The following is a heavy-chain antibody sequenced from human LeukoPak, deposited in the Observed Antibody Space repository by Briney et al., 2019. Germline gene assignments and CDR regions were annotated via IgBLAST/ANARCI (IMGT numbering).Heavy chain of an antibody. D-gene: IGHD6-13*01. Sequence: ASVKVSCKVSGYTLTELSMHWVRQAPGKGLEWMGGFDPEDGETIYAQKFQGRVTMTEGTSTDTAYMELSSLRSEDTAVYYCANLGIAAAGIRKDWFDPWGQGTLVTISS. V-gene: IGHV1-24*01. CDR3: ANLGIAAAGIRKDWFDP. CDR2: FDPEDGET. J-gene: IGHJ5*02. CDR1: GYTLTELS.